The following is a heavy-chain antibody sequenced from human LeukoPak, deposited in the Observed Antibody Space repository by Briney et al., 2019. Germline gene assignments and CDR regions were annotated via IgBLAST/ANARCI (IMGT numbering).Heavy chain of an antibody. Sequence: GGSLRLSCAASGFTFSSYSMNWVRQAPGKGLEWVSSISSSSSYIYYADSVKGRFTISRDNAKNSLYLQMNSLRAEDTAVYYCARGSWTYYYDSSGYYDYWGQGTLVTVSS. J-gene: IGHJ4*02. CDR1: GFTFSSYS. CDR2: ISSSSSYI. D-gene: IGHD3-22*01. CDR3: ARGSWTYYYDSSGYYDY. V-gene: IGHV3-21*01.